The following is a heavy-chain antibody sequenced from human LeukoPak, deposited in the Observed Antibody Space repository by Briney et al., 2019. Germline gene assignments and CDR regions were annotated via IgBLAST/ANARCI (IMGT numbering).Heavy chain of an antibody. V-gene: IGHV3-21*01. D-gene: IGHD3-22*01. CDR1: GFRFSTHD. CDR3: AKDTRKGGYYSDY. CDR2: ISRTSTYL. J-gene: IGHJ4*02. Sequence: SGGSLRLFCAASGFRFSTHDLNWVRQAPGKGLECVSYISRTSTYLYYADSVKGRFTISRDNDKNLLYLQMNNLRAEDTAVYFCAKDTRKGGYYSDYWGQGTVVTVSS.